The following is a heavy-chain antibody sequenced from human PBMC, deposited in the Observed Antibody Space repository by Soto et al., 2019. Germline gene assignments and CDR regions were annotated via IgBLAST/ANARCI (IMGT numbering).Heavy chain of an antibody. D-gene: IGHD3-22*01. CDR1: GGSISSGGYY. V-gene: IGHV4-31*03. CDR3: AREISYYDSSGYYYVYFDY. CDR2: IYYSGST. J-gene: IGHJ4*02. Sequence: QVQLQESGPGLVKPSQTLSLTCTVSGGSISSGGYYWSWIRQHPGKGLEWIGYIYYSGSTVYNPSLKSRVTLSVDTSTNHFSLKLSSVTAADTAVYYCAREISYYDSSGYYYVYFDYWGQGTLVTVSS.